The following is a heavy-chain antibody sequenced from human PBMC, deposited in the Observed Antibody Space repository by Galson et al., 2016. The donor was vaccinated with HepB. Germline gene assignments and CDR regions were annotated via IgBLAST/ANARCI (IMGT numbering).Heavy chain of an antibody. CDR1: GYTFTNYY. CDR3: ARDGGKLFYQH. CDR2: IDPSGGRT. Sequence: SVKVSCKASGYTFTNYYMHWVRQAPGQGLEWMGIIDPSGGRTSYAQKFQGRVTMNRDTSTSTICMELSSLRSEDTAVYYCARDGGKLFYQHWGQGTLVTVSS. J-gene: IGHJ1*01. D-gene: IGHD4-23*01. V-gene: IGHV1-46*01.